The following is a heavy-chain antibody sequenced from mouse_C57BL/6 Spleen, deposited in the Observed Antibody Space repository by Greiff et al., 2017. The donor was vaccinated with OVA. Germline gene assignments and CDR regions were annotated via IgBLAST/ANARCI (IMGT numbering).Heavy chain of an antibody. D-gene: IGHD2-4*01. CDR2: IYPGSGST. V-gene: IGHV1-55*01. J-gene: IGHJ3*01. Sequence: VQLQQPGAELVKPGASVKMSCKASGYTFTSYWITWVKQRPGQGLEWIGDIYPGSGSTNYNEKFKSKATLTVDTSSSTAYMQLSSLTSEDSAVYYCANYDYERAWFAYWGQGTLVTVSA. CDR3: ANYDYERAWFAY. CDR1: GYTFTSYW.